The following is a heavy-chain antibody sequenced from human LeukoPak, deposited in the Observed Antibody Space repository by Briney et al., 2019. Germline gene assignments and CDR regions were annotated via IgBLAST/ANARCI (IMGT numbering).Heavy chain of an antibody. V-gene: IGHV1-69*13. Sequence: ASVKVSCKASGGTFSSYAISWVRQAPGQGLEWMGGIIPIFGTANYAQKFQGRVTITADESTSTAYMELSSLRSEDTAVYYCATAAYYYDSSGYWGGYYYYYCMDVWGKGTTVTVSS. J-gene: IGHJ6*03. CDR1: GGTFSSYA. D-gene: IGHD3-22*01. CDR3: ATAAYYYDSSGYWGGYYYYYCMDV. CDR2: IIPIFGTA.